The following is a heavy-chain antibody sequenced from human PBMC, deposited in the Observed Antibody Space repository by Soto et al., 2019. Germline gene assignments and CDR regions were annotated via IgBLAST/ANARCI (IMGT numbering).Heavy chain of an antibody. D-gene: IGHD6-13*01. CDR3: ARHDYSSSWAPLDY. CDR2: IYYSGST. Sequence: QLQLQESGPGLVKPSETLSLTCTVSGGSISSSSYYWGWIRQPPGKGLEWIGSIYYSGSTYYNPSLKSRVTISVDTSKNQFSLKLSSVTAADTAVYYCARHDYSSSWAPLDYWGQGTLVTVSS. J-gene: IGHJ4*02. CDR1: GGSISSSSYY. V-gene: IGHV4-39*01.